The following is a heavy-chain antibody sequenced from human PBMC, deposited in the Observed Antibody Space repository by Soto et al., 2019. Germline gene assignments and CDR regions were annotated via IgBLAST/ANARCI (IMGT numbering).Heavy chain of an antibody. J-gene: IGHJ4*02. CDR1: SFTVSSTN. CDR2: IKQDGSEK. CDR3: ARDLHHSSRWEGD. Sequence: XGCLRLTLSASSFTVSSTNMSWVRQAPGKGLEWVANIKQDGSEKYYVDSVKGRFTISRDNAKNSLYLQMNSLRAEHTAVYYCARDLHHSSRWEGDWGQGTLVTVSS. D-gene: IGHD6-13*01. V-gene: IGHV3-7*01.